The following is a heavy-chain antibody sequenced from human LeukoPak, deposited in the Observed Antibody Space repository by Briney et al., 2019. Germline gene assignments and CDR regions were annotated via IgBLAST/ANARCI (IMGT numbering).Heavy chain of an antibody. Sequence: GGSLRLSCAASGFSFSSYSMNWVRQAPGKGLDWVSYISSTSSTMYYADSVRGRFTISRDNAKNSLYLQMNSLRAENTAVYYCARSGSYMDVWGKGTTVTISS. V-gene: IGHV3-48*01. CDR3: ARSGSYMDV. CDR1: GFSFSSYS. J-gene: IGHJ6*03. D-gene: IGHD7-27*01. CDR2: ISSTSSTM.